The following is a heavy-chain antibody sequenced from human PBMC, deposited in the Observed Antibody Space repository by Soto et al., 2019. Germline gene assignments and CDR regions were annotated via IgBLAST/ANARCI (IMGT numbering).Heavy chain of an antibody. Sequence: PGGSLRLSCAASGFTFSSYAMHWVRQAPGKGLEWVAVISYDGSNKYYADSVKGRFTISRDNSKNTLYLQMNSLRAEDTAVYYCARALVVPAARLDYRGQATLVTVSS. J-gene: IGHJ4*02. CDR1: GFTFSSYA. CDR3: ARALVVPAARLDY. D-gene: IGHD2-2*01. V-gene: IGHV3-30-3*01. CDR2: ISYDGSNK.